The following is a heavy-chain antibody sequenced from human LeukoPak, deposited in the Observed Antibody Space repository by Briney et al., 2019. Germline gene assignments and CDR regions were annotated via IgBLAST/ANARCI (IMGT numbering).Heavy chain of an antibody. J-gene: IGHJ6*02. CDR2: IYSGGST. D-gene: IGHD2-15*01. CDR1: GFTVSSNY. Sequence: ETGGSLRLSCAASGFTVSSNYMSWDRQAPGKGLEWVSVIYSGGSTYYADSVKGRFTISRHNSKSTLYLQMNSLRAEDTAVYYCARAPELTVAAHPGGMDVWGQGTTVTVSS. V-gene: IGHV3-53*04. CDR3: ARAPELTVAAHPGGMDV.